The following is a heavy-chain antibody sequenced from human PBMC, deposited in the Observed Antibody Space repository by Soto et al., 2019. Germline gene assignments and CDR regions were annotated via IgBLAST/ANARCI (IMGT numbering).Heavy chain of an antibody. Sequence: ASVKVSCKASGYTFSSYAIHWVRQAPGQSLEWMGWLNGGTGQTRYSQRFQDRVTITRDTSASTAYMEVSSLRPEDTAVYYCARGKGMEENYYYYGMDIWGQGTTVTVSS. J-gene: IGHJ6*02. CDR3: ARGKGMEENYYYYGMDI. V-gene: IGHV1-3*01. D-gene: IGHD1-1*01. CDR1: GYTFSSYA. CDR2: LNGGTGQT.